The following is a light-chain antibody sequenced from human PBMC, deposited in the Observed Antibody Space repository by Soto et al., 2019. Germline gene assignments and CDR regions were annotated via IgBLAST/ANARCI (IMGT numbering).Light chain of an antibody. CDR1: SSDVGGYNY. Sequence: QSVQTQPPSASGSLGQSVAISCTGTSSDVGGYNYVSWYQQHPGKAPKLMIYEVNKRPSGVPDRFSGSKSGNTASLTVSGLQAEDEADYYCSSYAGSSNVFGTGTKVTVL. CDR2: EVN. V-gene: IGLV2-8*01. J-gene: IGLJ1*01. CDR3: SSYAGSSNV.